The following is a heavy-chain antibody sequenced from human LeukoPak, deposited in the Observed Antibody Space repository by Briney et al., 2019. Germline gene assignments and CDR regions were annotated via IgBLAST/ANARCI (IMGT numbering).Heavy chain of an antibody. CDR3: ARGVGSD. D-gene: IGHD2-15*01. CDR1: GGSFSGYY. J-gene: IGHJ4*02. CDR2: INHSGST. Sequence: ASETLSLTCAVYGGSFSGYYWSWIRQPPGKGLEWIGEINHSGSTNYNPSLKSRVTISVDTSKNQFPLKLSSVTAADTAVYYCARGVGSDWGQGTLVTVSS. V-gene: IGHV4-34*01.